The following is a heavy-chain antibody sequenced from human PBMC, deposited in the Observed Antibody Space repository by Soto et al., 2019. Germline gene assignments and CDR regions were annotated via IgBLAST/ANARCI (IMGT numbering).Heavy chain of an antibody. V-gene: IGHV3-74*01. D-gene: IGHD2-8*01. CDR3: VRDNARAADLVDS. CDR2: IDNDGTNR. Sequence: GGSLRLSCAASGFTFSSFWMHWVRQAPGKGLVWVSRIDNDGTNRDYADSVKGRFTISRDNAKNMLYLQMNSLRAEDTGLYFCVRDNARAADLVDSWGQGNVVTVSS. CDR1: GFTFSSFW. J-gene: IGHJ4*02.